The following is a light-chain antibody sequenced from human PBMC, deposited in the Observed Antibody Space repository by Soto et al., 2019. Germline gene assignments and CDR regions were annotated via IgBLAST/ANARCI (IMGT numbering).Light chain of an antibody. V-gene: IGKV1-5*01. Sequence: DIQMTQSPSSLSASVGDRVTITCRASQSISSYLNWYQRKPGKAPKLLIYDASSLESGVPSRFSGSGSGTEFTLTISSLQPDDFATYYCQQYNSYWTFGQGTKVDIK. CDR3: QQYNSYWT. CDR2: DAS. CDR1: QSISSY. J-gene: IGKJ1*01.